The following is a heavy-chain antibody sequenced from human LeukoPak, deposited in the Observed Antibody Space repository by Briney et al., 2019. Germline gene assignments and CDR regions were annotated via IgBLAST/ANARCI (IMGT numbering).Heavy chain of an antibody. CDR1: GGSISPYY. CDR2: IHYTGST. V-gene: IGHV4-59*08. D-gene: IGHD4-23*01. Sequence: KPSETLSLTCTVSGGSISPYYWSWLRQPPGKGLEWIGYIHYTGSTNYNPSLESRLSISVDTSKNQFSLKLSSVTAADTAVYYCARGGGPSNWFDPWGQGTLVTVSS. J-gene: IGHJ5*02. CDR3: ARGGGPSNWFDP.